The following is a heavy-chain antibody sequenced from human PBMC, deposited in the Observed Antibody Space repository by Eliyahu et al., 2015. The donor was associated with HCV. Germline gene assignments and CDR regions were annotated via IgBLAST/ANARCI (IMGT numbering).Heavy chain of an antibody. CDR3: ARLTVSGSNYFDY. V-gene: IGHV4-59*08. D-gene: IGHD6-19*01. CDR1: GGSISNYX. J-gene: IGHJ4*02. Sequence: QVQLQESGPGLVKPSETLSLTCIVSGGSISNYXWSWIRQPPGKGLEWIGHIYYSGSTTYNPSLKSRVTISVDTSKNQFSLKLTSVTAADTAVYYCARLTVSGSNYFDYWGQGSLVTVSS. CDR2: IYYSGST.